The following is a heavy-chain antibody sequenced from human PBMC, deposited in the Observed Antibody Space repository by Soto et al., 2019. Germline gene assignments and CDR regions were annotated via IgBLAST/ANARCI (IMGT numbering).Heavy chain of an antibody. CDR1: GFTFSSYA. D-gene: IGHD5-12*01. CDR3: ARGGRLRHFDY. V-gene: IGHV3-30*04. J-gene: IGHJ4*02. CDR2: ISYDGSDK. Sequence: QVQVVESGGDVVQPGRALRLSCAASGFTFSSYAMHWVRQAPGKGLEWVAIISYDGSDKYYADSVKGRFTISRDNSKNTLYLQMNSLRTEDTAVYYCARGGRLRHFDYWGQGTLVTVSS.